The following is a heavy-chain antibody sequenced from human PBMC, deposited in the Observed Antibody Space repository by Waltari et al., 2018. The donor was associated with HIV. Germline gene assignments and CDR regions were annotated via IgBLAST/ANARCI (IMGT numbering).Heavy chain of an antibody. CDR2: KEQDGGEK. J-gene: IGHJ4*02. Sequence: EVQLVESGGGLVQPGGSLRLSCAASGFTFSSYWMSWVRQAPGKELEWVANKEQDGGEKYYVDSVKGRFAISRDNAQNSLYLQMNNLRAEDTAVYFCATSRTFDYWGQGTLVTVSS. CDR1: GFTFSSYW. D-gene: IGHD2-2*01. CDR3: ATSRTFDY. V-gene: IGHV3-7*01.